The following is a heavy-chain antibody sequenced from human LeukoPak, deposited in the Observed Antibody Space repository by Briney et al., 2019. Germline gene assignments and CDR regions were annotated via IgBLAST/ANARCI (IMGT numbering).Heavy chain of an antibody. J-gene: IGHJ4*02. Sequence: WETLSLTCTVSGGSISSYYWSWIRQPPGKGLEWIGYIYYSGSTNYNPSLESRVTISVDTSKNQFSLKLSSVTAADTAVYYCARGAVAVGIDYWGQGTLVTVSS. CDR2: IYYSGST. V-gene: IGHV4-59*01. CDR3: ARGAVAVGIDY. D-gene: IGHD6-19*01. CDR1: GGSISSYY.